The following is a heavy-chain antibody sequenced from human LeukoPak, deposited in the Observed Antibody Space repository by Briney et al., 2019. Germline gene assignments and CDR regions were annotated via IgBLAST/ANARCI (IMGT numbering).Heavy chain of an antibody. Sequence: KAGGSLRLSCAASGFTFSSCNMSWIRQAPGKGLEWVSYIGSISYTNYADSVKGRFTISRDNAKNSLYLQMNSLRAEDTAVYYCARTGWELLRFGAFDIWGQGTMVTVSS. CDR3: ARTGWELLRFGAFDI. CDR2: IGSISYT. D-gene: IGHD1-26*01. CDR1: GFTFSSCN. V-gene: IGHV3-11*03. J-gene: IGHJ3*02.